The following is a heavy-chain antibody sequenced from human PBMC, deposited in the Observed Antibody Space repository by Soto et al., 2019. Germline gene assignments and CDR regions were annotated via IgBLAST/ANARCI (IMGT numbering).Heavy chain of an antibody. D-gene: IGHD3-22*01. Sequence: GGSLRLSCAASGFTFSSYAMSWVRQAPGKGLEWVSAISGSGGSTYYADSVKGRFTISRDNSKNTLYLQMNSLRAEDTAVYYCAKDPYYYDSSDPDYWGKGTLVTVSS. V-gene: IGHV3-23*01. CDR2: ISGSGGST. CDR3: AKDPYYYDSSDPDY. CDR1: GFTFSSYA. J-gene: IGHJ4*02.